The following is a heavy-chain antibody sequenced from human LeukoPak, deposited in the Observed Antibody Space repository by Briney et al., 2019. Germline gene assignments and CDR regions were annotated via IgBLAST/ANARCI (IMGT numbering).Heavy chain of an antibody. D-gene: IGHD1-26*01. V-gene: IGHV3-53*01. J-gene: IGHJ4*02. Sequence: GGSLRLSCVACVFTVSTNYMTWVRQAPGTGLDWVSVVYSGGSTYYADSVKGRFTVSRDNSKDTLYLQMDSLRAEDTAMYYCAVIYSGTYYGMSYWGQGTLVTVSS. CDR3: AVIYSGTYYGMSY. CDR1: VFTVSTNY. CDR2: VYSGGST.